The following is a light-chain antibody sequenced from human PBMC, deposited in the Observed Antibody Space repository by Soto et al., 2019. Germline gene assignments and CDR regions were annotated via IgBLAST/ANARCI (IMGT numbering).Light chain of an antibody. J-gene: IGKJ1*01. V-gene: IGKV1-5*01. Sequence: DIQMTQSPSTLSASVGDRVTITCRASQSISSWLAWYQQKPGKAPKLLIYDASSLESGVPSRFSGSGSGTEFTLTISSLQPDDSATYYCQQSNSYPWTFGQGTTVEIK. CDR3: QQSNSYPWT. CDR1: QSISSW. CDR2: DAS.